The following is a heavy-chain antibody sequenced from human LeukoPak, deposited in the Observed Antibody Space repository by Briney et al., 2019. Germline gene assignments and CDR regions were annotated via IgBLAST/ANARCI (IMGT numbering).Heavy chain of an antibody. CDR1: GYSFTSYW. Sequence: NRGESLKISCKGSGYSFTSYWIGWVRQMPGKGLEWMGIIYPGDSDTRYSPSFQGQVTISADKSISTAYLQWSSLKASDTAMYYCARHNMLGGVIVTNDYWGQGTLVTVSS. V-gene: IGHV5-51*01. J-gene: IGHJ4*02. CDR2: IYPGDSDT. CDR3: ARHNMLGGVIVTNDY. D-gene: IGHD3-16*02.